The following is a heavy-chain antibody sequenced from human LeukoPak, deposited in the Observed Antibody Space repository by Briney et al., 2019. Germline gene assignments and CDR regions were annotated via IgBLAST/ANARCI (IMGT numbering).Heavy chain of an antibody. CDR3: AKFLGYYGSGSYLDP. D-gene: IGHD3-10*01. Sequence: GGSLRLSCAASGFTVSSNYMSWVRQAPGKGLEWVSVIYSGGSTYYADSVKGRFTISRDNSKNTLYLQMNSLRAEDTAVYYCAKFLGYYGSGSYLDPWGQGTLVTVSS. V-gene: IGHV3-53*01. CDR2: IYSGGST. CDR1: GFTVSSNY. J-gene: IGHJ5*02.